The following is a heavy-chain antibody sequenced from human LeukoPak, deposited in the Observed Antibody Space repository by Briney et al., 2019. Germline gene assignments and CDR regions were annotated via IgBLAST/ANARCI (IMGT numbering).Heavy chain of an antibody. Sequence: SETLSLTCAVYGGSFSGYYWSWIRQPPGKGLEWIGEINHSGSTNYNPSLKSRVTISVDTSKNQFSLKLSSVTAADTAVYYCARAAITMVRGVSYWFDPWGQGTLDTVSS. D-gene: IGHD3-10*01. CDR1: GGSFSGYY. CDR2: INHSGST. V-gene: IGHV4-34*01. J-gene: IGHJ5*02. CDR3: ARAAITMVRGVSYWFDP.